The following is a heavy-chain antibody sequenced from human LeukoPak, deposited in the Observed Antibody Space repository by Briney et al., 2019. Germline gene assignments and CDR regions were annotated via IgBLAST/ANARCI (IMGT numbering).Heavy chain of an antibody. V-gene: IGHV3-23*01. CDR2: ITGNGRQK. Sequence: GASLRLSWAASGINFKIFGMNWVRQIPGKGMEWVSEITGNGRQKYYADSVKGRFTMSGDNSENTLFLTMRNLRAEDTAIYYCVKNSDGSGFQFKHFVSWGQGSLFTVSP. D-gene: IGHD2-15*01. CDR3: VKNSDGSGFQFKHFVS. J-gene: IGHJ4*02. CDR1: GINFKIFG.